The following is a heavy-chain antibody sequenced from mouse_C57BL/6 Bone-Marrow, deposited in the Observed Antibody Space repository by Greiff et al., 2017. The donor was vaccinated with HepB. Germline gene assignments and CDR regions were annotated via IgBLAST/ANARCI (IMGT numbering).Heavy chain of an antibody. CDR1: GYTFTDYN. V-gene: IGHV1-18*01. D-gene: IGHD1-1*01. J-gene: IGHJ1*03. Sequence: EVKLMESGPELVKPGASVKIPCKASGYTFTDYNMDWVKQSHGKSLEWIGDINPNNGGTIYNQKFKGKATLTVDKSSSTAYMELRSLTSEDTAVYYCARRGYYGFFFDVWGTGTTVTVSS. CDR3: ARRGYYGFFFDV. CDR2: INPNNGGT.